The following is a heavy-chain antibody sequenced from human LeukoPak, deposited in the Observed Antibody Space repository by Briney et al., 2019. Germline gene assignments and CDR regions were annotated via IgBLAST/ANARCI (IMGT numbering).Heavy chain of an antibody. J-gene: IGHJ6*02. Sequence: GGSLRLSCAASGFTFSSYAMHWVRQAPGKGLEWVAVISYDGSNKYYADSVKGRFTISRDNSKNTLYLQMNSLRAEDTAVYYCARQGGAMGLYYYYYGMDVWGQGTTVTVSS. D-gene: IGHD5-18*01. V-gene: IGHV3-30-3*01. CDR2: ISYDGSNK. CDR3: ARQGGAMGLYYYYYGMDV. CDR1: GFTFSSYA.